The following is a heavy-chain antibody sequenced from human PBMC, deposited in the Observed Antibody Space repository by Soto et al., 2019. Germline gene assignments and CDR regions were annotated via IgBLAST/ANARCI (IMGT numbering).Heavy chain of an antibody. D-gene: IGHD2-2*01. J-gene: IGHJ6*02. CDR3: AKVGAGYCSSTSCYAYYYGMDV. CDR2: ISYDGSNK. V-gene: IGHV3-30*18. Sequence: QVQLVESGGGVVQPGRSLRLSCAASGFTFSSYGMHWVRQAPGKGLEWVAVISYDGSNKYYADSVKGRFTISRDNSKNTLYLQMNSLRAEDTAVYYCAKVGAGYCSSTSCYAYYYGMDVWGQGTTVTVSS. CDR1: GFTFSSYG.